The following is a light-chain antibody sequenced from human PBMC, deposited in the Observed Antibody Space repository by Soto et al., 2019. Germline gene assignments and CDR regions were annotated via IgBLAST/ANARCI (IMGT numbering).Light chain of an antibody. Sequence: EMVLRQCPGTLSLSPGDRATLSCRASQSVSNNYLAWYQQKPGQAPRLLIYGASNRATGIPDRFSGSGSGTDFTLTISRLEPDDVAVYYCQQYDTSPPMYTFGQGTKVDIK. J-gene: IGKJ2*01. CDR1: QSVSNNY. CDR2: GAS. V-gene: IGKV3-20*01. CDR3: QQYDTSPPMYT.